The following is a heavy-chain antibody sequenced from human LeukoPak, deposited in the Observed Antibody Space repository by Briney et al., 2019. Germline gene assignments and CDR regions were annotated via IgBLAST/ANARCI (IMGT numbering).Heavy chain of an antibody. J-gene: IGHJ5*02. CDR2: ISAYNGNT. D-gene: IGHD3-10*01. Sequence: ASVKVSCKASGGTFSSYAISWVRQAPGQGLEWMGWISAYNGNTNYAQKLQGRVTMTTDTSTSTAYMELRSLRSDDTAVYYCARDYGSGSYYSNWFDPWGQGTLVTVSS. CDR1: GGTFSSYA. CDR3: ARDYGSGSYYSNWFDP. V-gene: IGHV1-18*01.